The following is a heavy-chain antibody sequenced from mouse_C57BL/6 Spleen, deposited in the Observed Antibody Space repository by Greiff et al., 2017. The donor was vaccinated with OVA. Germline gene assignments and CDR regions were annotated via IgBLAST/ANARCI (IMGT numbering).Heavy chain of an antibody. D-gene: IGHD1-1*01. Sequence: EVQLVESGPELVKPGASVKISCKASGYSFTDYNMNWVKQSNGKSLEWIGVINPNYGTTSYNQKFKGKATLTVDQSSSTAYMQLNSLTSEDSAVYYCARGNGSSPPYYAMDYWGQGTSVTVSS. CDR1: GYSFTDYN. V-gene: IGHV1-39*01. J-gene: IGHJ4*01. CDR3: ARGNGSSPPYYAMDY. CDR2: INPNYGTT.